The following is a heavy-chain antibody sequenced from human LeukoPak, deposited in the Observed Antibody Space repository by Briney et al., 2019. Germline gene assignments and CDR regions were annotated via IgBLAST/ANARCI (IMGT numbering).Heavy chain of an antibody. CDR3: ARELYYYDSSGFDY. V-gene: IGHV4-4*07. CDR1: GGSICSYY. D-gene: IGHD3-22*01. Sequence: SETLSLTCTVSGGSICSYYWSWIRQPAGKGLEWIGRIYTSGSTNYNPSLKSRVTMSVDTSKNQFSLKLSSVTAADTAVYYCARELYYYDSSGFDYWGQGTLVTVSS. J-gene: IGHJ4*02. CDR2: IYTSGST.